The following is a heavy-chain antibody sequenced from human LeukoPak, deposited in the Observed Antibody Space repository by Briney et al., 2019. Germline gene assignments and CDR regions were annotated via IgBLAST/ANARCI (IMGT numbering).Heavy chain of an antibody. CDR2: IYTSGST. D-gene: IGHD1-26*01. Sequence: PSETLSLTCTVSGGSISYFYWSWIRQPAGKGLEGIGRIYTSGSTNYNPSLKSRVTISVDTSKKQFSLKLSSVTAADTAVYYCARVRGSSGSYEYYHYMDVWGKGTTVTISS. J-gene: IGHJ6*03. V-gene: IGHV4-4*07. CDR1: GGSISYFY. CDR3: ARVRGSSGSYEYYHYMDV.